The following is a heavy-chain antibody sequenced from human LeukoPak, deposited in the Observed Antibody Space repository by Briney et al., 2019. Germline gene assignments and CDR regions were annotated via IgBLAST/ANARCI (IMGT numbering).Heavy chain of an antibody. CDR1: GGSFSGYY. D-gene: IGHD3-22*01. CDR2: INHSGST. V-gene: IGHV4-34*01. CDR3: ARGLAISYYYDSSGSDAFDI. Sequence: SETLSLTCAVYGGSFSGYYWSWIRQPPGKGLEWIGEINHSGSTNYNPSLKSRVTISVDTSKNQFSLKLSSVTAADTAVYYCARGLAISYYYDSSGSDAFDIWGQGTMVTVSS. J-gene: IGHJ3*02.